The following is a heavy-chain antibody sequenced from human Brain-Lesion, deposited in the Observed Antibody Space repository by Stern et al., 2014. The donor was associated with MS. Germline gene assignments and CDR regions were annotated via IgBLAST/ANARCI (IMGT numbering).Heavy chain of an antibody. V-gene: IGHV3-66*02. D-gene: IGHD4-17*01. CDR3: ARDRVTTVTTYYFDS. Sequence: EVPLVQSGGGLVQPGGSLRLSCAASGFTVSNYYMSWVRQAPGKGLEWVSIIYTSGKTYYADSVRGRFVISRDKSKSTLYLQMDSLRPEDTAVYYCARDRVTTVTTYYFDSWGQGTRVTVSS. CDR2: IYTSGKT. CDR1: GFTVSNYY. J-gene: IGHJ4*02.